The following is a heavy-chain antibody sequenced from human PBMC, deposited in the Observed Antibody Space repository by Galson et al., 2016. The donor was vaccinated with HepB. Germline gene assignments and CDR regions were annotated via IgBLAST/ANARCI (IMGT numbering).Heavy chain of an antibody. D-gene: IGHD2-21*01. CDR2: ISGWGGSS. CDR3: VKVLRRAPPYYFDY. J-gene: IGHJ4*02. V-gene: IGHV3-23*01. CDR1: GFTFSSFT. Sequence: SLRLSCAASGFTFSSFTMSWVRQAPGKGLEWVSDISGWGGSSSYADSVRGRPTISTDNSKNSVVLEMNSLRVEDTAIYYCVKVLRRAPPYYFDYWGQGILVTVSS.